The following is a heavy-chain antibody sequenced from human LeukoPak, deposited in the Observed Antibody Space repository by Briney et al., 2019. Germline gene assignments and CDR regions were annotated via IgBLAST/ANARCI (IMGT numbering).Heavy chain of an antibody. D-gene: IGHD4-11*01. Sequence: PGGSLRLSCAASGFTFSAYSMNWVRQAPEKGLEWVSYIGSSGSPIYYADSVKGRFTISRDNAKNSLYLQMDSLRAEDTAVYYCARGQAYSFDYWGQGTLVTVSS. CDR2: IGSSGSPI. J-gene: IGHJ4*02. CDR1: GFTFSAYS. V-gene: IGHV3-48*01. CDR3: ARGQAYSFDY.